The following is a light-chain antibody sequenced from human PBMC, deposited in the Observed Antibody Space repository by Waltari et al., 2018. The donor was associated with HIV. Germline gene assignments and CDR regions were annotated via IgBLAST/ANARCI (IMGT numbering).Light chain of an antibody. J-gene: IGKJ4*01. Sequence: IQLTQSPTFLSASVGDRVNVTCRASQDISHLLAWYQQKPGKAPKLLIYSASTLRSGVPSRFSGSGSGTQFILSVSSLQSDDFARYYCQQFNSYPLTFGGGTEFEIK. CDR1: QDISHL. CDR3: QQFNSYPLT. V-gene: IGKV1-9*01. CDR2: SAS.